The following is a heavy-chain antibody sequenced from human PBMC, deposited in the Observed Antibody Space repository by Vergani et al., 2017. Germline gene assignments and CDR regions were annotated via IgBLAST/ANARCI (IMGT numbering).Heavy chain of an antibody. CDR2: FDPEDGET. CDR1: GYTLTELS. D-gene: IGHD2-15*01. CDR3: ARDYYCSGGSCYSGPVDY. V-gene: IGHV1-24*01. J-gene: IGHJ4*02. Sequence: QVQLVQSGAEVKKPGASVKVSCKVSGYTLTELSMHWVRQAPGKGLEWMGGFDPEDGETIYAQKFQGRVTMTEDTSTSTAYMELSSLRSEDTAVYYCARDYYCSGGSCYSGPVDYWGQGTLVTVSS.